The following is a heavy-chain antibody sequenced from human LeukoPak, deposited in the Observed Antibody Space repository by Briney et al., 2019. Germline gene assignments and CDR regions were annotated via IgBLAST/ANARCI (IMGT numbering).Heavy chain of an antibody. CDR2: INPYNDDK. CDR1: GYPFTSGA. J-gene: IGHJ4*02. V-gene: IGHV1-18*01. D-gene: IGHD6-13*01. Sequence: ASVKVSCKASGYPFTSGAFSWVRQAPGQGLEWMGWINPYNDDKHSAPKFQGRLTLTTDTSTSTAYMDLRSLTSDDTAMYFCVRDERRLAAGTEHDFDYWGQGTLVTVSS. CDR3: VRDERRLAAGTEHDFDY.